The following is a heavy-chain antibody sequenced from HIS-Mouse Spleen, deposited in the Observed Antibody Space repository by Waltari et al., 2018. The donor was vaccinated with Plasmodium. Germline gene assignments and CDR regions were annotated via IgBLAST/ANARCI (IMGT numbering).Heavy chain of an antibody. J-gene: IGHJ3*02. D-gene: IGHD3-16*01. CDR3: ARVGRRIWGAFDI. V-gene: IGHV4-59*01. CDR2: SYYSGRT. Sequence: QVQLQESGPGLVKPSETLSLTCTVSGGSISSYYWSWIRQPPGKGLEWIGYSYYSGRTNYNPSLQSRVTIPVDTSKNQFSLKLSSVTAADTAVYYCARVGRRIWGAFDIWGQGTMVTVSS. CDR1: GGSISSYY.